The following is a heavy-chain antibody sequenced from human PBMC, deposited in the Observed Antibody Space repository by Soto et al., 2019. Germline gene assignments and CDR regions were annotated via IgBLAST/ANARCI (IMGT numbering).Heavy chain of an antibody. CDR1: GGSISGYY. D-gene: IGHD5-12*01. V-gene: IGHV4-59*08. J-gene: IGHJ4*02. Sequence: SETLSLTCTVSGGSISGYYWSWIRQSPEKGLEYIGYISYSGSTNYNPSLKSRVTTSLDTSKNQFSLKLSSLTAADTAVYYCARRQWLRIFDCWGQGTLVTVSS. CDR2: ISYSGST. CDR3: ARRQWLRIFDC.